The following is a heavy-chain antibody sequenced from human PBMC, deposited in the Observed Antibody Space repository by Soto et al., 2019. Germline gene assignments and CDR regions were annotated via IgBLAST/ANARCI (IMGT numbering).Heavy chain of an antibody. Sequence: EVQLVESGGGLVQPGGSLRLSCAASGFTFSSYWMHWVRQAPGKGLVWVSRINSDGSSTSYADSVKGRFTISRDNAKNTLYLQMNSRRAEDTAVYYCASCGGPWKPFDYWGQGTLVTVSS. V-gene: IGHV3-74*01. J-gene: IGHJ4*02. CDR2: INSDGSST. D-gene: IGHD1-1*01. CDR3: ASCGGPWKPFDY. CDR1: GFTFSSYW.